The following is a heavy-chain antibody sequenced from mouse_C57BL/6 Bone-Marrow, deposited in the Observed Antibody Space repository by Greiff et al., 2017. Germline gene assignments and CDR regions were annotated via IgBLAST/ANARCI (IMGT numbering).Heavy chain of an antibody. CDR2: ISSGGSYT. CDR3: ARRGQLRLRDAMDY. J-gene: IGHJ4*01. CDR1: GFTFSSYG. V-gene: IGHV5-6*01. Sequence: EVQRVESGGDLVKPGGSLKLSCAASGFTFSSYGMSWVRQTPDKRLEWVATISSGGSYTYYPDSVKGRFTISRDNAKNTRYLQMSSLKSEDTAMYYCARRGQLRLRDAMDYWGQGTSVTVSS. D-gene: IGHD3-2*02.